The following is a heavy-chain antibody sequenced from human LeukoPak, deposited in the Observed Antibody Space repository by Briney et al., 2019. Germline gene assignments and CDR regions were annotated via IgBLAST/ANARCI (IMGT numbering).Heavy chain of an antibody. Sequence: ASVKVSCKAAGYTFTGYYMFWVRQAPGQGLEWMGRINPNSGGTNYAQKFQGRVTMTRDTSISTAYMELSRLRSDDTAVYYCARRYCSGGSCYSVEHWFDPWGQGTLVTVSS. CDR1: GYTFTGYY. CDR2: INPNSGGT. CDR3: ARRYCSGGSCYSVEHWFDP. D-gene: IGHD2-15*01. J-gene: IGHJ5*02. V-gene: IGHV1-2*06.